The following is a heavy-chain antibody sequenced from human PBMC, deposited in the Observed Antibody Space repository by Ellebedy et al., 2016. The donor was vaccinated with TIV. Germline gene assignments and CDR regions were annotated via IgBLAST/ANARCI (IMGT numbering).Heavy chain of an antibody. V-gene: IGHV1-24*01. D-gene: IGHD3-22*01. CDR1: GYTLTELS. Sequence: AASVKVSCKVSGYTLTELSMHWVRQAPGKGLEWMGGFDPEDGETIYAQKFQGRVTMTEDTSTDTAYMELSSLRSEDTAVYYCATLLIYYDSSGYSNWGQGTLVTVSS. J-gene: IGHJ4*02. CDR3: ATLLIYYDSSGYSN. CDR2: FDPEDGET.